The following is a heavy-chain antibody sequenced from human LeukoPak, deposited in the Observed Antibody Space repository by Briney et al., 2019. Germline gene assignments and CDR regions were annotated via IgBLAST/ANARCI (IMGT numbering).Heavy chain of an antibody. CDR3: ARGPNSNWSGLDF. Sequence: GGSLRLSCTASGFSFSGHWVHWARQLPGKGLVWVSRISPTGSTTSYADSVKGRFTVSRDNAKNTLYLQVNNLRAEDTAVYYCARGPNSNWSGLDFWGQGTLPTVSS. V-gene: IGHV3-74*01. J-gene: IGHJ4*02. CDR1: GFSFSGHW. CDR2: ISPTGSTT. D-gene: IGHD6-6*01.